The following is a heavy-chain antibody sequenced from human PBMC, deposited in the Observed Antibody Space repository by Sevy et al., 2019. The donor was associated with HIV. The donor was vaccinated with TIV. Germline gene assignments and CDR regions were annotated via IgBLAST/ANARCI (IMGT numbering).Heavy chain of an antibody. CDR3: ASPDYYGSGSNLGAFDI. CDR1: GYTFTGYY. D-gene: IGHD3-10*01. CDR2: INPNSGGT. Sequence: ASVKVSCKASGYTFTGYYMHWVRQAPGQGLEWMGWINPNSGGTNYAQKFQGRVTMTRDTSISTAYMELSRLRSDDTAVYYCASPDYYGSGSNLGAFDIWGQGTMVTVSS. V-gene: IGHV1-2*02. J-gene: IGHJ3*02.